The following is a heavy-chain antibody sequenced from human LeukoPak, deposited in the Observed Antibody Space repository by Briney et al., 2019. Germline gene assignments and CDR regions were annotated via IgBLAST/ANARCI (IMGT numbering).Heavy chain of an antibody. V-gene: IGHV4-59*08. J-gene: IGHJ6*02. D-gene: IGHD4-11*01. Sequence: SETLSLTCTVSGGSISSYYWSWIRQPPRKGLEWIGYIYYSGSTNYNPSLKSRVTISVDTSKNQFSLKLSSVTAADTAVYYCARYSYYYGMDVWGQGTTVTVSS. CDR2: IYYSGST. CDR1: GGSISSYY. CDR3: ARYSYYYGMDV.